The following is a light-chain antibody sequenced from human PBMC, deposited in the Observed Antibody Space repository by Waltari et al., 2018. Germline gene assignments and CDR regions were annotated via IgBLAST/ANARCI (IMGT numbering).Light chain of an antibody. CDR1: SGSIASNY. V-gene: IGLV6-57*04. CDR3: QSYYGTDWV. CDR2: ENN. J-gene: IGLJ3*02. Sequence: NFMLTQPHSVSESPGKTVTISCTRSSGSIASNYVQWYQQRPGSAPTTVIYENNQRPAGVSDRFSCSIDSSSNSAPLTISGLKAEDEADYCCQSYYGTDWVFGGGTKLTVL.